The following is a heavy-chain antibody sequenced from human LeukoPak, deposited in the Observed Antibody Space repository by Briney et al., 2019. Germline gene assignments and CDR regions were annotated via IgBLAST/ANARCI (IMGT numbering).Heavy chain of an antibody. V-gene: IGHV3-30*02. Sequence: PGGSLRLSCLGSGFSFSTAGIHWVRLPPGKGLEWVTHIRFDGTNIHYLDSVKGRFTVSRDNSKNTVYLQMNNVRPEDTALYYCAKETTFPYYDTFEYWGRGAMVTVSS. CDR2: IRFDGTNI. D-gene: IGHD3-16*01. J-gene: IGHJ3*01. CDR3: AKETTFPYYDTFEY. CDR1: GFSFSTAG.